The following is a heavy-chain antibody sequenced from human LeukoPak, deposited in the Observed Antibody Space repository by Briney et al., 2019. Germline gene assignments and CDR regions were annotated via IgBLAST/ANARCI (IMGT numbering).Heavy chain of an antibody. CDR2: IFPKGGGT. CDR3: ARANWGLENWFDP. J-gene: IGHJ5*02. Sequence: GASVKVSCKASGYTFTDYYIHWVRQAPGQGLEWMGWIFPKGGGTQYAQKFQGRVTMTKDTSINTVYMEVSGLTSDDTAVYYCARANWGLENWFDPWGQGALVTVSS. D-gene: IGHD7-27*01. V-gene: IGHV1-2*02. CDR1: GYTFTDYY.